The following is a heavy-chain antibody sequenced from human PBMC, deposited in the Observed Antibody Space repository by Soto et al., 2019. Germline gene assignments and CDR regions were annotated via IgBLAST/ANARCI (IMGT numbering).Heavy chain of an antibody. Sequence: QLQLQESCSGLVKPSQTRSRTCAGSGGSISSGGSAWSWIRQTQGKGMEWVGYLDHIGSTYYNPSLTSRVTSTVDRSKNQCSLKQFSVTTADTAVEYCASVYCEHGNALDIWGQGTMVTVSS. CDR2: LDHIGST. J-gene: IGHJ3*02. D-gene: IGHD3-22*01. V-gene: IGHV4-30-2*01. CDR1: GGSISSGGSA. CDR3: ASVYCEHGNALDI.